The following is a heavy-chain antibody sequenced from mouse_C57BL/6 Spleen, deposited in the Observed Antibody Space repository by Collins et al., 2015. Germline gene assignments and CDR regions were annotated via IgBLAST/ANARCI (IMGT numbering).Heavy chain of an antibody. Sequence: QVQLKQSGPGLVQPSQSLSITCTVSGFSLTSNGVHWVRQSPGKGLEWLGVIWSGGTTDYNAAFTSRLSIRKDNSKSQVFFKMSSLQANDTAIYYCARNGVTGTDFDYWGQGTTLTVSS. CDR2: IWSGGTT. J-gene: IGHJ2*01. V-gene: IGHV2-2*02. CDR3: ARNGVTGTDFDY. CDR1: GFSLTSNG. D-gene: IGHD4-1*01.